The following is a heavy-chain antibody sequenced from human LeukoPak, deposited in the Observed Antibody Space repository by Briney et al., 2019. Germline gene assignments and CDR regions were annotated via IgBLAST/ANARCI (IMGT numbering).Heavy chain of an antibody. CDR3: AKGSRDTSGWYRDY. J-gene: IGHJ4*02. D-gene: IGHD6-19*01. CDR2: ISGSGGST. Sequence: GGSLRLSCAASGFTFSSYAMSWVRQAPGMGLEWVSTISGSGGSTYYADSVKGRFTISRDNSKNTLYLQMNSLRAEDTAVYYCAKGSRDTSGWYRDYWGQGTLVTVSS. CDR1: GFTFSSYA. V-gene: IGHV3-23*01.